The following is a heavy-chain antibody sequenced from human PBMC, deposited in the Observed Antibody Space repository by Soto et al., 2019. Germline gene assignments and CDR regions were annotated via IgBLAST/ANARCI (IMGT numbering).Heavy chain of an antibody. J-gene: IGHJ3*01. Sequence: QVQLVQSGAEVKKPGSSVKVSCRASGGTLNKHAITWVRRATGLGLEWLGGIIPMFGIPNYPQKFQGRVTITADDSTNTSHMELNSLTSDATAVYYCARGGTSGWLKGAYDVWGQGTMVTVSS. CDR3: ARGGTSGWLKGAYDV. D-gene: IGHD6-19*01. CDR1: GGTLNKHA. V-gene: IGHV1-69*01. CDR2: IIPMFGIP.